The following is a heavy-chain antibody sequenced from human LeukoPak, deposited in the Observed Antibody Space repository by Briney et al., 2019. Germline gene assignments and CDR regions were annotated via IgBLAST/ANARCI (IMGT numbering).Heavy chain of an antibody. CDR3: ARDGGIASSGLYYYYGMDV. CDR1: GGPISGYY. J-gene: IGHJ6*02. Sequence: PSETLSLTCTISGGPISGYYWSWIRQPAGKALEWIWRIYSSGNTIYNPSLESRVTISVDTSNSQFSLKLSSVTAADTAVYYCARDGGIASSGLYYYYGMDVWGQGTAVTVSS. CDR2: IYSSGNT. D-gene: IGHD6-13*01. V-gene: IGHV4-4*07.